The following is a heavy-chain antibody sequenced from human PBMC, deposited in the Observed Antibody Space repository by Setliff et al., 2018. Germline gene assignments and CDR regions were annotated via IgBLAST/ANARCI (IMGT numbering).Heavy chain of an antibody. J-gene: IGHJ4*01. CDR1: GGSVSSGYYY. V-gene: IGHV4-39*02. D-gene: IGHD3-9*01. CDR3: ARAPNDLGVDWLFNNYFDY. Sequence: SETLSLTCNVSGGSVSSGYYYWDWIRQPPGKGLEWIGTVYYTGRTYYNPSLKSRVTIAVDAPDNNFSLKLRSVTAADTAVYYCARAPNDLGVDWLFNNYFDYWGHGTLVTVSS. CDR2: VYYTGRT.